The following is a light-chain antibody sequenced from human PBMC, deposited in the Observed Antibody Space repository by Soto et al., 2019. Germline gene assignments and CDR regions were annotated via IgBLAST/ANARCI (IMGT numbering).Light chain of an antibody. V-gene: IGLV2-14*01. Sequence: QSALTQPASVSGSPGQSITISCTGTSSDVGGYNYVSWYQQHPGKAPKLMIYDVSNRPSVVSNRFSGYKSGNTASLTISGLQAEDEADYYCSSYTSSSTVVFGGGTKLTVL. CDR3: SSYTSSSTVV. CDR1: SSDVGGYNY. J-gene: IGLJ2*01. CDR2: DVS.